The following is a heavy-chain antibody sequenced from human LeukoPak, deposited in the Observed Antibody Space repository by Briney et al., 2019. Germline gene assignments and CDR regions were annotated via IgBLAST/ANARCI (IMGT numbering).Heavy chain of an antibody. D-gene: IGHD3-3*01. CDR3: ARVMVLRFLEWLSPHYYYYMDV. CDR1: GFTFSSYA. J-gene: IGHJ6*03. V-gene: IGHV3-48*01. Sequence: GGSLRLSCAASGFTFSSYAMSWVRQAPGKGLEWVSYISSSSSTIYYADSVKGRFTISRDNAKNSLYLQMNSLRAEDTAVYYCARVMVLRFLEWLSPHYYYYMDVWGKGTTITVSS. CDR2: ISSSSSTI.